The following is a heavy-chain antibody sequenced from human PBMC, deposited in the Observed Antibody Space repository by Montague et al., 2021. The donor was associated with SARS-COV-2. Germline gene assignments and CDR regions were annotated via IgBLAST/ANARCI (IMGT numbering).Heavy chain of an antibody. V-gene: IGHV6-1*01. CDR2: SYHRPKWYY. D-gene: IGHD6-13*01. Sequence: CAISGDSVSSNTAARNWNRQSSSIGFEWQGRSYHRPKWYYDYAVSVKSRMTISPDTSKNQFSLQLSSVTPEDRAVYYCTRDPRYSLSWSFDYWGQGTLVTVSS. CDR1: GDSVSSNTAA. CDR3: TRDPRYSLSWSFDY. J-gene: IGHJ4*02.